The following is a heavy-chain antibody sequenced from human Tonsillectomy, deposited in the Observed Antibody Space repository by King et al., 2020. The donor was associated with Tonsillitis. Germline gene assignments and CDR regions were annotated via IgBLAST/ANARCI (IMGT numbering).Heavy chain of an antibody. CDR3: ARRDGYNSDYYYYYMDV. J-gene: IGHJ6*03. Sequence: VQLVESGGGLVKPGGSLRLSCAASGFTFSRYSMNWGRQAPGQGLEWVSSISSIRSYIYYADSLKGRFTISRDNAKNTLYLQMNSLRAEDTAVYFCARRDGYNSDYYYYYMDVWGKGTTVTVSS. CDR2: ISSIRSYI. V-gene: IGHV3-21*04. CDR1: GFTFSRYS. D-gene: IGHD5-24*01.